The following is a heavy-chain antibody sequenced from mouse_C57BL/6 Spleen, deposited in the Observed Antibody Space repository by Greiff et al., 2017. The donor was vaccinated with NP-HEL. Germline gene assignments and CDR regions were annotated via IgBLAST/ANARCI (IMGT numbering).Heavy chain of an antibody. CDR1: GYAFSSSW. Sequence: VQLQQSGPEVVKPGASVKISCKASGYAFSSSWMNWVKQRPGKGLEWIGRIYPGDGDTNYNGKFKGKATLTADKSSSTAYMQLSSLTSEDSAVYFCARRNYGNPDYWGQGTSVTVSS. CDR3: ARRNYGNPDY. J-gene: IGHJ4*01. CDR2: IYPGDGDT. V-gene: IGHV1-82*01. D-gene: IGHD2-1*01.